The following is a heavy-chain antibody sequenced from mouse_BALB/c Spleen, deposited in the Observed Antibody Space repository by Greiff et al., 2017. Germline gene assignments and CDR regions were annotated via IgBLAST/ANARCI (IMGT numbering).Heavy chain of an antibody. CDR1: GFTFSSYG. J-gene: IGHJ3*01. CDR3: ARRDSSGYGFAY. D-gene: IGHD3-2*01. CDR2: ISSGGSYT. Sequence: EVQGVESGGDLVKPGGSLKLSCAASGFTFSSYGMSWVRQTPDKRLEWVATISSGGSYTYYPDSVKGRFTISRDNAKNTLYLQMSSLKSEDTAMYYCARRDSSGYGFAYWGQGTLVTVSA. V-gene: IGHV5-6*01.